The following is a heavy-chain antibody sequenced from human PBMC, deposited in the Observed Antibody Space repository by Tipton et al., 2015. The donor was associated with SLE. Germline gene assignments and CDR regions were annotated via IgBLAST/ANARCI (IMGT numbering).Heavy chain of an antibody. CDR1: GGSFSGYS. CDR2: IYHSGST. J-gene: IGHJ6*02. Sequence: TLSLTCAVYGGSFSGYSWSWIRQPPGKGLEWIGYIYHSGSTYYNPSLKSRVTISVDTSKNQFSLKLSSVTAADTAVYYCARDLEGDYSYYYGMDVWGQGTTVTVSS. D-gene: IGHD3-3*01. V-gene: IGHV4-30-2*01. CDR3: ARDLEGDYSYYYGMDV.